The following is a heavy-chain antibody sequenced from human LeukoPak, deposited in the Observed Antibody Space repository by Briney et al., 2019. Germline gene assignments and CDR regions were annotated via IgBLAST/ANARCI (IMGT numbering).Heavy chain of an antibody. CDR2: ISSSGSTI. CDR1: GFTFSDYY. V-gene: IGHV3-11*01. Sequence: GGSLRLSCAASGFTFSDYYMSWIRQAPGKGLEWVSYISSSGSTIYYADSVKGRFTISRDNAKNSLYLQMNSLRAEDTAVYYCASLPVSYYYDSSGYYPIWGQGTTVTVSS. CDR3: ASLPVSYYYDSSGYYPI. D-gene: IGHD3-22*01. J-gene: IGHJ3*02.